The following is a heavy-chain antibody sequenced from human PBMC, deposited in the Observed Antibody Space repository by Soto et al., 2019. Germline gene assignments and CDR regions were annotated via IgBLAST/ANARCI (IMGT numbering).Heavy chain of an antibody. J-gene: IGHJ6*03. D-gene: IGHD3-3*01. CDR1: GFTFSSYS. CDR2: ISSSSSTI. V-gene: IGHV3-48*01. CDR3: ARDGFTEWLLLWERVGCYYYMDV. Sequence: GGSLRLSCAASGFTFSSYSMNWVRQAPGKGLEWVSYISSSSSTIYYADSVKGRFTISRDNAKNSLYLQMNSLRAEDTAVYYCARDGFTEWLLLWERVGCYYYMDVWGKGTTVTVSS.